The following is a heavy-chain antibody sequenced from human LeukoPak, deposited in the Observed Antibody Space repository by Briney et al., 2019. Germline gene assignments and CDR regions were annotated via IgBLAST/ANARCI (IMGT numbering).Heavy chain of an antibody. J-gene: IGHJ4*02. CDR3: ARDRGVDTETAGLDY. Sequence: ASXXTFSSXXXXWXXXXXXXXLEXVXVXSYDGSNKYYAHSVKGRFTISRDNSKNTLYLQMNSLRAEDTAVYYCARDRGVDTETAGLDYWGQGTLVTVSS. CDR2: XSYDGSNK. D-gene: IGHD5-18*01. CDR1: XXTFSSXX. V-gene: IGHV3-30-3*01.